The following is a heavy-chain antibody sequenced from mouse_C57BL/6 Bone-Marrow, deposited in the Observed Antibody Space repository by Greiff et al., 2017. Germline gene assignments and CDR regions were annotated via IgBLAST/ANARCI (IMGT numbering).Heavy chain of an antibody. CDR2: IYPRSGNT. D-gene: IGHD2-1*01. Sequence: VKLQESGAELARPGASVKLSCKASGYTFTRYGIRWVKQRPGQGLEWIGEIYPRSGNTYYNEKFKGKATLTSDKSSSTGYMELRSLTSEDSAVYLCARGGEGYYGNFLFAYWGQGTLVTVSA. J-gene: IGHJ3*01. CDR3: ARGGEGYYGNFLFAY. CDR1: GYTFTRYG. V-gene: IGHV1-81*01.